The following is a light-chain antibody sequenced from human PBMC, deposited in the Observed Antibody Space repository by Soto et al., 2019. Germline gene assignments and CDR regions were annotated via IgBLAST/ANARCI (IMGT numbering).Light chain of an antibody. CDR3: QQYGRSPPYT. CDR1: QSVSSNF. Sequence: EIVLTQSPGTLSLSPGERATLSCRTSQSVSSNFLAWYKQKPGQAPRLPIYGASSRATGIPDRFSGGGSGTDFTITISRLEPEDFAVYYCQQYGRSPPYTFGQGTKLEIK. J-gene: IGKJ2*01. V-gene: IGKV3-20*01. CDR2: GAS.